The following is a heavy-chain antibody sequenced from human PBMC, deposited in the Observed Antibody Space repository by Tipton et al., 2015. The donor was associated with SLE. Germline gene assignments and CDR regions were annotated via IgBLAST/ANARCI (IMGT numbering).Heavy chain of an antibody. Sequence: TLSLTCAVYGGSFSGYYWSWIRQSPGKGLEWIGEINHSGSTNYNPSLKSRVTISVDTSKNQFSLKLSSVTAADTAVYYCARRGAGYSSSWTDAFDIWGQGTMVTVSS. CDR1: GGSFSGYY. CDR2: INHSGST. J-gene: IGHJ3*02. CDR3: ARRGAGYSSSWTDAFDI. V-gene: IGHV4-34*01. D-gene: IGHD6-13*01.